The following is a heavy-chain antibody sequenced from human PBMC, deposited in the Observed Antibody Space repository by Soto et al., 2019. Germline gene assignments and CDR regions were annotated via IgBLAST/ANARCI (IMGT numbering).Heavy chain of an antibody. V-gene: IGHV3-7*01. D-gene: IGHD5-18*01. CDR3: ARDFYGGYTYGPGDY. Sequence: GGSLRLSCAASGFMFSSYWMSWVRQAPGKGLEWVANIHGDGGKIYYVDSVKGRFTISRDNAKRSLYLQMNSLRAEDTAVYYCARDFYGGYTYGPGDYWGQGALVTVSS. CDR1: GFMFSSYW. CDR2: IHGDGGKI. J-gene: IGHJ4*02.